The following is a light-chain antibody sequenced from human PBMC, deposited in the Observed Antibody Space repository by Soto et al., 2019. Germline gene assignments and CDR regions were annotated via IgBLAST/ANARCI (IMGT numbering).Light chain of an antibody. J-gene: IGLJ2*01. Sequence: QSVLTQPPSVSGAPGQRVTISCTGSSSNIGAGYDVHWYQQLPGTAPKLLIYFNTNRPSGVPDRFSGSKSGTSASLAITGLQADDEADYYCQSYDSSLSGSVFGGGTKVTVL. CDR1: SSNIGAGYD. CDR3: QSYDSSLSGSV. V-gene: IGLV1-40*01. CDR2: FNT.